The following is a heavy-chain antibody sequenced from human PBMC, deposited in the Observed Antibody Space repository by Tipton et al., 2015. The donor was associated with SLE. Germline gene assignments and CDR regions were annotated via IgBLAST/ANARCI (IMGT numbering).Heavy chain of an antibody. CDR1: GGSISSHY. CDR2: IYYSGST. J-gene: IGHJ6*02. Sequence: GLVKPSETLSLTCTVSGGSISSHYWSWIRQPPGKGLEWIGYIYYSGSTNYNPSLKSRVTISVDTSKNQFSLKLSSVTAADTAVYYCARGIAARLFGYYGMDVWGQGTTVTVSS. D-gene: IGHD6-6*01. CDR3: ARGIAARLFGYYGMDV. V-gene: IGHV4-59*11.